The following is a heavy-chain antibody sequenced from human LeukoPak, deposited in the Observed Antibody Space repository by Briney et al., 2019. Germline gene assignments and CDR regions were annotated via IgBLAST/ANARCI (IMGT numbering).Heavy chain of an antibody. Sequence: GGYLRLSCAASGFTFSSYAMHWVRQAPGKGLEWVAIISFDGSNKDYADSIKGRFTVSRDNSKNTLYLQMNSLRTEDTAVYFCAKERISPAGTYDYWGQGTLVTVSS. CDR1: GFTFSSYA. J-gene: IGHJ4*02. CDR2: ISFDGSNK. CDR3: AKERISPAGTYDY. V-gene: IGHV3-30*04. D-gene: IGHD6-13*01.